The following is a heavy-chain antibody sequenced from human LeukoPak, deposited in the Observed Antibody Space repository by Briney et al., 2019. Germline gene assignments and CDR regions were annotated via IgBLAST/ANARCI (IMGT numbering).Heavy chain of an antibody. Sequence: GESLKISCKGSGYSFTSYWISWVRQMPGKGLEWMGRIDPSDSYTNYSPSFQGHDTISADKSISTAYLQWSSLKASDTAMYYCARQGAAVAGTDYWGQGTLVTVSS. CDR1: GYSFTSYW. CDR2: IDPSDSYT. D-gene: IGHD6-19*01. V-gene: IGHV5-10-1*01. J-gene: IGHJ4*02. CDR3: ARQGAAVAGTDY.